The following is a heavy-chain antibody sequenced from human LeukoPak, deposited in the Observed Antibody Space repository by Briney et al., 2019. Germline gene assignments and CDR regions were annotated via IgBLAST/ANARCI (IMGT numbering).Heavy chain of an antibody. CDR1: GFTFSTYW. Sequence: GGSLRLSCAASGFTFSTYWMHWVRQAPGKGLVWVSRINYADSMKGRFTISRDNAKNTVSLQMNSLRPEDTGVYYCARAPSEIGGYYPEYFRHWGQGTLVTVSS. V-gene: IGHV3-74*01. J-gene: IGHJ1*01. CDR2: I. CDR3: ARAPSEIGGYYPEYFRH. D-gene: IGHD3-22*01.